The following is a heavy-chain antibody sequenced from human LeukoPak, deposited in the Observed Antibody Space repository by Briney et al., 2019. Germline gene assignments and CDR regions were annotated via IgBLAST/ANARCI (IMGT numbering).Heavy chain of an antibody. CDR2: IIPIFGTA. CDR1: GGTFSSYA. CDR3: ARLDIVVVPAAMYFDYYYGMDV. D-gene: IGHD2-2*03. Sequence: ASVKVPCKASGGTFSSYASSWVRQAPGQGLEWMGGIIPIFGTANYAQKFQGRVTITADESTSTAYMELSSLRSEDTAVYYCARLDIVVVPAAMYFDYYYGMDVWGQGTTVTVSS. V-gene: IGHV1-69*01. J-gene: IGHJ6*02.